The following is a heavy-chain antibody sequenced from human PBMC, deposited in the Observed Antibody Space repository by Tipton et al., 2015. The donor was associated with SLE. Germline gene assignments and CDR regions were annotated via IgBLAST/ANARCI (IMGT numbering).Heavy chain of an antibody. D-gene: IGHD3-22*01. J-gene: IGHJ3*02. Sequence: SLRLSCSASGFTFSSYAMHWVRQAPGKGLVWVSRIDSDGNKRTYADSVKGRFTISRDTAENTLYLQMNSLRAEDTAVYYCARGDHDIFDIWGQGTMVTVSS. CDR3: ARGDHDIFDI. CDR1: GFTFSSYA. V-gene: IGHV3-74*01. CDR2: IDSDGNKR.